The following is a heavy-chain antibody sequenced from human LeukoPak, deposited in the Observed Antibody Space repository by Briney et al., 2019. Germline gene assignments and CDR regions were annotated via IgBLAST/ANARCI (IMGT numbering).Heavy chain of an antibody. CDR3: TRSPSLGGRYWGFDY. J-gene: IGHJ4*02. V-gene: IGHV3-74*01. CDR2: LSPYGSSS. Sequence: PGGSLTLSCAASGFTFSTYWMHWVRQAPGKGLVWVSRLSPYGSSSIYADSVKGRLTVSRDNAKNTLYLQMNSLRAEDTAVYYCTRSPSLGGRYWGFDYWGQGALVTVSS. D-gene: IGHD1-26*01. CDR1: GFTFSTYW.